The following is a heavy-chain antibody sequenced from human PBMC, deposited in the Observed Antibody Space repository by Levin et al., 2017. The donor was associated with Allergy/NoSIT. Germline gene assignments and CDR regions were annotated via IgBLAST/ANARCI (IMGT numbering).Heavy chain of an antibody. CDR2: IYPSDSGT. J-gene: IGHJ3*01. V-gene: IGHV5-51*01. CDR3: ARRRPGSLSDISASWAFDV. CDR1: GYSFISYW. D-gene: IGHD6-19*01. Sequence: KVSCQVSGYSFISYWIAWVRQMPGKGLEWMGIIYPSDSGTRYNSSFQGQVTISADKSISTAYLQWSSLKASDTAMYYCARRRPGSLSDISASWAFDVWGRGTMVIVSS.